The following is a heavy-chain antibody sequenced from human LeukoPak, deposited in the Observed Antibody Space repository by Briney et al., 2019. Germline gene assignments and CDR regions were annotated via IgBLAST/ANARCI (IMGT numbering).Heavy chain of an antibody. J-gene: IGHJ4*02. Sequence: GGSLRLSCAASGFSVGGYYMNWVRQAPGRGLEWVSVIYSGGDTSYADSVKGRFTVSRDNAKNTVDLHMNGLRPEDTAFYYCARGFFNFEDWGRGTLVTVSS. CDR1: GFSVGGYY. D-gene: IGHD3-3*01. CDR2: IYSGGDT. V-gene: IGHV3-66*02. CDR3: ARGFFNFED.